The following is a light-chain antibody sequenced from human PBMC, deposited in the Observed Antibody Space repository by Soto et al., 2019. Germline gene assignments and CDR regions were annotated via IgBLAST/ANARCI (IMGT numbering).Light chain of an antibody. CDR1: TGAVTSRHY. CDR3: LLSYSDTRSGV. J-gene: IGLJ2*01. V-gene: IGLV7-46*01. CDR2: ETS. Sequence: QAVVTQERSLTVSPGGAVTLTSGCSTGAVTSRHYPYWFQQKPGQAPRTLIYETSNRYSWTPARFSGSLLGDKAALTLSGAQPEDQAEYYCLLSYSDTRSGVFGGGTKLTVL.